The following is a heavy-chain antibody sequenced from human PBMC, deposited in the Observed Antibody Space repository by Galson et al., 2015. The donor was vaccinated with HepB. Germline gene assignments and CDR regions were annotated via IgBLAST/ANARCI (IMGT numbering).Heavy chain of an antibody. J-gene: IGHJ4*02. CDR1: GYTFTGYY. CDR3: ARSSTELGRKYYFDY. CDR2: INPNSGGT. Sequence: SVKVSCKASGYTFTGYYMHWVRQAPGQGLEWMGWINPNSGGTNYAQKFQGRVTMTRDTSISTAYMELSRLRSDDTAVYYCARSSTELGRKYYFDYWGQGTLVTVSS. V-gene: IGHV1-2*02. D-gene: IGHD1-1*01.